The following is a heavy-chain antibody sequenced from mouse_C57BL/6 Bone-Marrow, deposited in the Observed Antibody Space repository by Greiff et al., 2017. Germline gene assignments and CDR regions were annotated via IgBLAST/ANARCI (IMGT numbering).Heavy chain of an antibody. D-gene: IGHD1-1*01. CDR2: IYPGDGDT. Sequence: QVQLQQSGPELVKPGASVKISCKASGYAFSSSWMNWVKQRPGKGLEWIGRIYPGDGDTNYNGKFKGKATRTADKSSSTAYMQLSSLTSEDSAVYFCARRLRAWLADWGQGNLVNVSA. CDR1: GYAFSSSW. CDR3: ARRLRAWLAD. J-gene: IGHJ3*01. V-gene: IGHV1-82*01.